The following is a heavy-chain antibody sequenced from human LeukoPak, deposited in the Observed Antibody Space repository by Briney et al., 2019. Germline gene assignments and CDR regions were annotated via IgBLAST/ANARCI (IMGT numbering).Heavy chain of an antibody. D-gene: IGHD6-13*01. CDR3: ARDPAAGTYFDY. J-gene: IGHJ4*02. CDR2: IYTSGST. V-gene: IGHV4-4*07. Sequence: SETLSLTCTVSGGSISSYYWSWIRQPAGKGLEWIGRIYTSGSTNYNLSLKSRVTMSVDTSKNQFSLKLSSVTAADTAVYYCARDPAAGTYFDYWGQGTLVTVSS. CDR1: GGSISSYY.